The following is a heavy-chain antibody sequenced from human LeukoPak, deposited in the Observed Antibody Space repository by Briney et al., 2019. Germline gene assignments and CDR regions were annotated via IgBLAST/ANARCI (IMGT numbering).Heavy chain of an antibody. CDR2: IYNSGTKI. J-gene: IGHJ4*02. Sequence: GGPLRLSCVASGITFSTYSMTWVRQRPGKGLEWVASIYNSGTKIFYADSVKGRFTISRDNSNNVLFLQMDSLRAEDSAIYYCAKDIVPDSGWDLDYWGRGTLVTVSS. CDR1: GITFSTYS. V-gene: IGHV3-23*05. CDR3: AKDIVPDSGWDLDY. D-gene: IGHD6-19*01.